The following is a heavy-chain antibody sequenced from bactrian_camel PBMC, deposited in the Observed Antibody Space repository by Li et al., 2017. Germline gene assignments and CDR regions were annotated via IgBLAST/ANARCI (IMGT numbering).Heavy chain of an antibody. Sequence: QLVESGGGLVQPGGSLRLSCATSGFTFTGYTFDEYDMSWVRQAPGKGLEGVAGIDDDGSAHYVDTVKGRFTISRDNAKNTINLELNSLKTEDTAMYYCARDRGLAVPAGSFDYWAQGTQVTVS. J-gene: IGHJ6*01. CDR3: ARDRGLAVPAGSFDY. D-gene: IGHD6*01. V-gene: IGHV3S10*01. CDR2: IDDDGSA. CDR1: GFTFTGYTFDEYD.